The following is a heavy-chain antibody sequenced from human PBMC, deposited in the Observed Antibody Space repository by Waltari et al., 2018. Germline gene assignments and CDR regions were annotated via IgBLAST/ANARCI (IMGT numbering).Heavy chain of an antibody. CDR2: IYYSGST. Sequence: QVQLQESGPGLVKPSETLSLTCTVSGGSISSHYWSWLRQPPGKGLEWIGYIYYSGSTNYNPSLKSRVTISVDTSKNQFSLKLSSVTAADTAVYYCARDRVVGATTAFDIWGQGTMVTVSS. D-gene: IGHD1-26*01. V-gene: IGHV4-59*11. J-gene: IGHJ3*02. CDR3: ARDRVVGATTAFDI. CDR1: GGSISSHY.